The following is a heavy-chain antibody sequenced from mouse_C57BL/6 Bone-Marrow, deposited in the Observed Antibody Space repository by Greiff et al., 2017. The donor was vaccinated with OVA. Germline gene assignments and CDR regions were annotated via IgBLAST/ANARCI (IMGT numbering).Heavy chain of an antibody. D-gene: IGHD6-1*01. CDR1: GFNFSDYG. V-gene: IGHV5-15*01. Sequence: EVKLMESGGGLVQPGGSLKLSCAASGFNFSDYGMAWVRQAPRKGPEWVAFISNLAYSIYYADTVTGRFTISRENAKNTMYLEMSSLRSEDEAMYYCARRAARGFYYDYWGRGNTLTVSS. J-gene: IGHJ2*01. CDR2: ISNLAYSI. CDR3: ARRAARGFYYDY.